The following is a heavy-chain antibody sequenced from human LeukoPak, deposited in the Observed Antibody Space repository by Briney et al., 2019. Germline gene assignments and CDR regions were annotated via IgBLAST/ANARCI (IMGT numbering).Heavy chain of an antibody. CDR3: ASRGYTVTTPLDY. CDR2: ITIGATT. V-gene: IGHV3-23*01. Sequence: GGSLRLSCAASGFTFSSYAMTWVRQAPGKGLEWVAGITIGATTYYADSVKGRFTISRDNSKDTLYLQMNRLRAEDTAVYYCASRGYTVTTPLDYWGQGTLVTVSS. CDR1: GFTFSSYA. J-gene: IGHJ4*02. D-gene: IGHD4-17*01.